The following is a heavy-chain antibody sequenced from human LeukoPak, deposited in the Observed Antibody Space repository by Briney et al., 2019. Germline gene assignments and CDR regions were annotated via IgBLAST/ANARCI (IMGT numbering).Heavy chain of an antibody. D-gene: IGHD2/OR15-2a*01. Sequence: SETLSLTCTVSGASVSSDYWSWIRQSPGKGLEWIGYIYHSGHTMSNPSLKSRVSRSLDTSSNQFSLKLSSVTAADTAVYYCARHPFQYPFDHWGQGTVVSVSS. CDR1: GASVSSDY. V-gene: IGHV4-59*08. CDR3: ARHPFQYPFDH. J-gene: IGHJ5*02. CDR2: IYHSGHT.